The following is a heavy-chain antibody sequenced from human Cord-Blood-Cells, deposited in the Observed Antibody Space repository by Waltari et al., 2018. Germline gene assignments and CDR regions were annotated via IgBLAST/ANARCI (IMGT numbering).Heavy chain of an antibody. J-gene: IGHJ4*02. CDR2: INNSGST. Sequence: QVQLQQWGAGLLKPSETLSLTCAVYGGSFSGYYWSWIRQPPGKGLEWIGAINNSGSTNSNPSLKSRVTISVDTSKNQFSLKLSSVTAADTAVYYCARSKGSGPDYWGQGTLVTVSS. V-gene: IGHV4-34*01. CDR3: ARSKGSGPDY. CDR1: GGSFSGYY. D-gene: IGHD4-4*01.